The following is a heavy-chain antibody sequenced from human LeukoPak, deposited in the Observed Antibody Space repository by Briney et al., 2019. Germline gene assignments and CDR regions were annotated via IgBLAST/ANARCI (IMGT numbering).Heavy chain of an antibody. V-gene: IGHV3-7*04. CDR2: IHPEGDEK. CDR1: GFTFGNFW. CDR3: ARGDAFSGDH. J-gene: IGHJ4*02. Sequence: GSLLLSCVASGFTFGNFWMSWVRHSPGRGLEWVANIHPEGDEKYHVESVMGRFTISRDNAESSLFLQMNGLRAEDTAVYYCARGDAFSGDHWGQGTLVTVSS.